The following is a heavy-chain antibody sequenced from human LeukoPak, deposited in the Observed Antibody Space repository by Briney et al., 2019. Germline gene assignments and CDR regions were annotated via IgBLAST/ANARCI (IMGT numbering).Heavy chain of an antibody. Sequence: SETLSLTCTVSGGSISSYYWSWIRQPPGKGLEWIGYIYYSGSTNYNPSLKSRVTISVDTSKNQFSLKLSSVTAADTAVYYCARHSEQIYYYGSGSYYKGFDPWGQGTLVTVSS. CDR3: ARHSEQIYYYGSGSYYKGFDP. V-gene: IGHV4-59*08. CDR1: GGSISSYY. CDR2: IYYSGST. J-gene: IGHJ5*02. D-gene: IGHD3-10*01.